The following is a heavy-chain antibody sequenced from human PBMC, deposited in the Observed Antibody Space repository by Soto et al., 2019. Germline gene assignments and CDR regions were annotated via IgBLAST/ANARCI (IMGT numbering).Heavy chain of an antibody. D-gene: IGHD3-22*01. V-gene: IGHV4-31*03. CDR2: IYFRGNT. CDR1: GDSISRIDYY. J-gene: IGHJ3*02. CDR3: AREGGSYHSGGCLIRGAFDN. Sequence: SETLSLTCSVSGDSISRIDYYWTWIRQHPEKGLEWIGNIYFRGNTYYSPSLESRLTISVDTSKNQFSLKLTSVTAADTAVYYWAREGGSYHSGGCLIRGAFDNWGQGTLVS.